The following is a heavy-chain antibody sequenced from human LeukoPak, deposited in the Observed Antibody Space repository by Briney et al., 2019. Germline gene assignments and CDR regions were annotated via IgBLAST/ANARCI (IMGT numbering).Heavy chain of an antibody. J-gene: IGHJ5*02. D-gene: IGHD3-10*01. CDR3: AREPRVYGSGSYGWFDP. V-gene: IGHV4-34*01. Sequence: PSETLSLTCAVYGGSFSGYYWSWIRQPPGKGLEWIGEINHSGSTNYNPSLKSRVTISVDTSKNQFSLKLSSVTAADTAVYYCAREPRVYGSGSYGWFDPWGQGTLVTVSS. CDR2: INHSGST. CDR1: GGSFSGYY.